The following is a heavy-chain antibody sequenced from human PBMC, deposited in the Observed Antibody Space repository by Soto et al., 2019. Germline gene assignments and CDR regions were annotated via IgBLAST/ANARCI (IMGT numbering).Heavy chain of an antibody. V-gene: IGHV3-53*01. Sequence: DVQLVESGGGLIQPGESLRLSCAAFGLTISGKKYVAWVRQAPGKGLEWVSALYDVDGSFYADSVTGRFTTSGASSKTTVYLQMNDLRPDDTPAYYVATWPEREQAFDEWAKGTTVPI. J-gene: IGHJ3*01. D-gene: IGHD1-1*01. CDR2: LYDVDGS. CDR1: GLTISGKKY. CDR3: ATWPEREQAFDE.